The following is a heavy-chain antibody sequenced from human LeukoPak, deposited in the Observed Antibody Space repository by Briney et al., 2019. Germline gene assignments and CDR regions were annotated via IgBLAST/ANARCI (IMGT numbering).Heavy chain of an antibody. CDR2: MNPKSNNR. V-gene: IGHV1-8*03. Sequence: ASVKVSCKASGYTFTNYDVNWVRQATGQGLEWMGWMNPKSNNRGYAQKFQGRVTTTTDTSISTAYMELSSLRSDDTAVYYCTRGLKGNYYSGSGTYRWFAPWGQGTLVTVSS. J-gene: IGHJ5*02. D-gene: IGHD3-10*01. CDR1: GYTFTNYD. CDR3: TRGLKGNYYSGSGTYRWFAP.